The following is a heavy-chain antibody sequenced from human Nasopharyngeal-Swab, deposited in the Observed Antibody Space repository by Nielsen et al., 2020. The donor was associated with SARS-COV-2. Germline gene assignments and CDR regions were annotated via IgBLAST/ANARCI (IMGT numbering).Heavy chain of an antibody. J-gene: IGHJ5*02. CDR1: GFTFTRYA. CDR3: AKDSGAGFCSAGTCFPTNH. CDR2: ISGSGVNT. D-gene: IGHD2-15*01. Sequence: GGSLRLSCAASGFTFTRYAINWVRQAPGKGLEWVSGISGSGVNTYYADSVRGRFIISRDTSRNTLYLQMNSLRAEDTALYYCAKDSGAGFCSAGTCFPTNHWGRGTLVTVSS. V-gene: IGHV3-23*01.